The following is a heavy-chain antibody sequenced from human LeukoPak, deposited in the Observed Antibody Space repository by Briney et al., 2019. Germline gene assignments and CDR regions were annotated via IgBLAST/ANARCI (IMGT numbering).Heavy chain of an antibody. CDR1: GYTFTNYD. J-gene: IGHJ4*02. CDR3: TKGSNSGSYRDY. V-gene: IGHV1-8*01. Sequence: GASVKVSCKASGYTFTNYDINWVRQAPGQGLEWMGWMNPNNGNTGYAQKFQGRVTTTRNTSISTAYMELSSLRSEDTAVYYCTKGSNSGSYRDYWGQGTLVTVSS. CDR2: MNPNNGNT. D-gene: IGHD3-10*01.